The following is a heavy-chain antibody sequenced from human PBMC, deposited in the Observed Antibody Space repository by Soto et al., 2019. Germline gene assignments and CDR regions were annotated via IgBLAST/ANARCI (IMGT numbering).Heavy chain of an antibody. CDR2: IYYSGST. CDR3: ARQPGSSGWNYGYYYYGMDV. J-gene: IGHJ6*02. V-gene: IGHV4-39*01. D-gene: IGHD6-19*01. CDR1: GGSISSSSYY. Sequence: SETLSLTCTVSGGSISSSSYYWGWIRQPPGKGLEWIGSIYYSGSTYYNPSLKSRVTISVDTSKNQFSLKLSSVTAADTAVYYCARQPGSSGWNYGYYYYGMDVWGQGTTVT.